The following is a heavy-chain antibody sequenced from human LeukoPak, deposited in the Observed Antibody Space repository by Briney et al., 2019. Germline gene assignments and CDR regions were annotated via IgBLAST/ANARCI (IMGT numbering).Heavy chain of an antibody. J-gene: IGHJ4*02. D-gene: IGHD2-2*01. CDR2: IESDGSRT. Sequence: GGSLRLSCAASGFTFSSYRMHWVRQAPGKGLVWVSHIESDGSRTTYADSVKGRFTISRDTAKNSLYLHMNGLRTDDTALYYCVRESSRRQLPFDYWGQGTLVTVSS. CDR3: VRESSRRQLPFDY. V-gene: IGHV3-74*01. CDR1: GFTFSSYR.